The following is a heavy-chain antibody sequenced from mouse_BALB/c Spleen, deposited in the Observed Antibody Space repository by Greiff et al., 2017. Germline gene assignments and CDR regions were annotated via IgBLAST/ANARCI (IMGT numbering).Heavy chain of an antibody. Sequence: QVQLKQSGAELMKPGASVKISCKATGYTFSSYWIEWVKQRPGHGLEWIGEILPGSGSTNYNEKFKGKATFTADTSSNTAYMQLSSLTSEDSAVYYCARVGGNCAAYWGQGTLVTVSA. CDR3: ARVGGNCAAY. CDR1: GYTFSSYW. V-gene: IGHV1-9*01. D-gene: IGHD2-1*01. CDR2: ILPGSGST. J-gene: IGHJ3*01.